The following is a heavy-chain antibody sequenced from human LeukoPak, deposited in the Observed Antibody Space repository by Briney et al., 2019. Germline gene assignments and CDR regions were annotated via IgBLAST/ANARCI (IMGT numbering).Heavy chain of an antibody. CDR2: VNYSGST. D-gene: IGHD3-10*01. J-gene: IGHJ5*02. V-gene: IGHV4-30-4*01. CDR1: AGSISSDNYQ. Sequence: PSETLSLTCSVSAGSISSDNYQWSWVRQPPGKGLEWIGYVNYSGSTYYNPSLKSRVTISVDTSNNQFSLRLSSVTAADTAVYYCARYGSGSTWLDPWGQGPLVTVSS. CDR3: ARYGSGSTWLDP.